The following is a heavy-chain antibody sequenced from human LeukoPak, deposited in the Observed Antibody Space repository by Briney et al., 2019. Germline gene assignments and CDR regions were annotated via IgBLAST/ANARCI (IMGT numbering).Heavy chain of an antibody. CDR1: GFTFSSYA. J-gene: IGHJ4*02. D-gene: IGHD6-19*01. Sequence: GGSVRLSCAASGFTFSSYAMSWVRQAPGKVLEWLSAISGSGGNTYYADSVKGRFTISRDNSKNTLYLQMNSLRAEDTAVYYCAKELEAVAGTESDYWGQGSLVTDSS. CDR3: AKELEAVAGTESDY. CDR2: ISGSGGNT. V-gene: IGHV3-23*01.